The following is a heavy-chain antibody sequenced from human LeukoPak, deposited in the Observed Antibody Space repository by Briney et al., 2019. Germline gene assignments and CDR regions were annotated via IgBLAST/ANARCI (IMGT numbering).Heavy chain of an antibody. V-gene: IGHV4-39*01. CDR1: GGSISSSSYY. J-gene: IGHJ5*02. D-gene: IGHD2-2*01. Sequence: SETLSLTCTVSGGSISSSSYYWGWIRQPPGKGLEWIGSIYYSGGTYYNPSLKSRVTISVDTSKNQFSLKLSSVPAADTAVYYCARHGGYCSSTSCYGNWFDPWGQGTLVTVSS. CDR2: IYYSGGT. CDR3: ARHGGYCSSTSCYGNWFDP.